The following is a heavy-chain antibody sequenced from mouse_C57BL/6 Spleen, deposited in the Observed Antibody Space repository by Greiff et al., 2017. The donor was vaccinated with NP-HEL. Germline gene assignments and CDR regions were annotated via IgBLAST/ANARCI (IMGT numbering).Heavy chain of an antibody. CDR1: GFTFSSYA. Sequence: DVMLVESGGGLVKPGGSLKLSCAASGFTFSSYAMSWVRQTPEKRLEWVATISDGGSYTYYPDNVKGRFTISRDNAKNNLYLQMSHLKSEDTAMYYCARDNYGSSPWYFDVWGTGTTVTVSS. CDR3: ARDNYGSSPWYFDV. CDR2: ISDGGSYT. V-gene: IGHV5-4*01. D-gene: IGHD1-1*01. J-gene: IGHJ1*03.